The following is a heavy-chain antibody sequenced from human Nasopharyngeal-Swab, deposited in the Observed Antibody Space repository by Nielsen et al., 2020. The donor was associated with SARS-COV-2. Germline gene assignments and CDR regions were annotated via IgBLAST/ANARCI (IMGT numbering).Heavy chain of an antibody. D-gene: IGHD6-19*01. Sequence: GESLKISCAASGFTFSSYAMSWVRQAPGKGLEWVSAISGSGGSTYCADSVKGRFTISRDNSKNTLYLQMNSLRAEDTAVYYCAKGGGRMVAVAGYLGYWGQGTLVTVSS. CDR3: AKGGGRMVAVAGYLGY. CDR1: GFTFSSYA. J-gene: IGHJ4*02. V-gene: IGHV3-23*01. CDR2: ISGSGGST.